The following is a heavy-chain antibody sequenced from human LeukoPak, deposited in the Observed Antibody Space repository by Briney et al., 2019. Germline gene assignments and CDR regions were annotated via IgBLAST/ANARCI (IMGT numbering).Heavy chain of an antibody. V-gene: IGHV3-48*03. J-gene: IGHJ4*02. CDR1: GFTFSSYE. Sequence: GGSLRLSCAASGFTFSSYEMNWVRQAPGKGLEWISYMSSGGTTIYYADSVKGRFTISGENAKNSLYLQMNSLRAEDTAVYYCATLRGSDYWGQGTLVTVSS. D-gene: IGHD3-10*01. CDR2: MSSGGTTI. CDR3: ATLRGSDY.